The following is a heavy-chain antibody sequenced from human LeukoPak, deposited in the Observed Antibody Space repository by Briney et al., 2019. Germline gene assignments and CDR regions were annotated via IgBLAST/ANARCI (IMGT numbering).Heavy chain of an antibody. V-gene: IGHV1-18*01. CDR2: ISAYNGNT. Sequence: GASVKVSCKASGGTFSSYAISWVRQAPGQGLEWMGWISAYNGNTNYAQKLQGRVTMTTDTSTSTAYMELRSLRSDDTAVYYCARDLLIAVVVPADKNLKQDMDVWGKGTTVTVSS. J-gene: IGHJ6*03. CDR3: ARDLLIAVVVPADKNLKQDMDV. CDR1: GGTFSSYA. D-gene: IGHD2-2*01.